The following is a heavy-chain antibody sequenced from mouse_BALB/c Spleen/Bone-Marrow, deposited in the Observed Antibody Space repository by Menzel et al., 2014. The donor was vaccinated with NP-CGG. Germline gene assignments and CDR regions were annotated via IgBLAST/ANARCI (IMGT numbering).Heavy chain of an antibody. CDR1: GFTFSSYG. Sequence: EVQLQQSGGDLVKPGGSLKLSCAASGFTFSSYGMSWVRQTPDKRLEWVATISSGGSYTYYPDSVKGRFTISRDNAKSTLYLQMSSLKSEDTAMYYCARHRDAMDYWGQGTSVTVSS. V-gene: IGHV5-6*01. D-gene: IGHD3-3*01. J-gene: IGHJ4*01. CDR3: ARHRDAMDY. CDR2: ISSGGSYT.